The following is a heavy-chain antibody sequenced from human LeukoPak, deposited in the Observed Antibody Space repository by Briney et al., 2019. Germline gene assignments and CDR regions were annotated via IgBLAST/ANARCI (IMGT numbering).Heavy chain of an antibody. CDR3: ARDKLKYCSGGSCYSGHYLDY. CDR2: IWYAGTTK. Sequence: PGGSLRLSCAASGFTFSSYGMHWVRQTPGKGLKWVAVIWYAGTTKYYADSVKGRFTISRDNSKNTLYLQMNSLRAEDTAVYYCARDKLKYCSGGSCYSGHYLDYWGQGTLVTVSS. V-gene: IGHV3-33*01. J-gene: IGHJ4*02. D-gene: IGHD2-15*01. CDR1: GFTFSSYG.